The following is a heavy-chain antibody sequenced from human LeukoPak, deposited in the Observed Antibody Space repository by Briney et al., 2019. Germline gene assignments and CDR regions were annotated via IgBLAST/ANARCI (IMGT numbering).Heavy chain of an antibody. CDR3: ARGLLELDAFDI. Sequence: ASVKLSCKASGYTFTSYDINWVRQATGQGLEWMGWMNPNSGNTGYAQKFQGRVTITRNTSISTAYMELSSLRSEDTAVYYCARGLLELDAFDIWGQGTMVTVSS. CDR1: GYTFTSYD. J-gene: IGHJ3*02. V-gene: IGHV1-8*03. CDR2: MNPNSGNT. D-gene: IGHD1-26*01.